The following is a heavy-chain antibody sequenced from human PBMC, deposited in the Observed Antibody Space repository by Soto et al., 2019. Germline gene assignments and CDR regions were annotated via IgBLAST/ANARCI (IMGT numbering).Heavy chain of an antibody. CDR3: ARDDSFLGAPFHY. Sequence: EVELVETGGGLIQPGGSLRLSCAASGFTVSSSSMSWVRQAPGKGLEWVSLIYADGATYYGDSVKGRFTISRDTSKNTLSLQMPSLRADDTAVYYCARDDSFLGAPFHYWGQGTLVTVSS. D-gene: IGHD3-16*01. CDR1: GFTVSSSS. J-gene: IGHJ4*02. V-gene: IGHV3-53*02. CDR2: IYADGAT.